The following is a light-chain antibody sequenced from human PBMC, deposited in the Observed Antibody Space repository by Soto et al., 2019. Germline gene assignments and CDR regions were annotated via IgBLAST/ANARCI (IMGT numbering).Light chain of an antibody. CDR2: SAA. Sequence: DIQMTQSPSSLSSSVGDRVTLTCRASQSISSSLNGYQQKTGNAPTVLIYSAASLQTGVPSRCSGSGSGTDVTLTISSLQPEDVAAYYCQQRYSSPLTFGGGTKVEIK. J-gene: IGKJ4*02. CDR1: QSISSS. V-gene: IGKV1-39*01. CDR3: QQRYSSPLT.